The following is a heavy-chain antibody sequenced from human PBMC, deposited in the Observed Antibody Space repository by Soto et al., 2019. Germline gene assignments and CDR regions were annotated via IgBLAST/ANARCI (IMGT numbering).Heavy chain of an antibody. Sequence: EVQLVESGGDLVQPGGSLRLSCAASGFTFSSYDMHWVRQAAGKGLEWVSAIGTAGDPYYTDSAKGRFTISRENALNSLFLQMNSLRGGDTAVYYLARGSFGAGSFRAYMDVWGRGTTVTVSS. J-gene: IGHJ6*03. CDR1: GFTFSSYD. CDR2: IGTAGDP. CDR3: ARGSFGAGSFRAYMDV. D-gene: IGHD3-10*01. V-gene: IGHV3-13*05.